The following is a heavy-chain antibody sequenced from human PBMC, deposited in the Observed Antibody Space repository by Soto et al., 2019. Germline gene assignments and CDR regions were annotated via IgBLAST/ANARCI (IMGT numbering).Heavy chain of an antibody. CDR2: INPNSGGT. V-gene: IGHV1-2*04. CDR3: ARGGYGDYDAFDI. J-gene: IGHJ3*02. Sequence: ASVKVSCKASGYTFTGYYMHWVRQAPGQGLEWMGWINPNSGGTNYAQRFQGWVTMTRDTSISTAYMELSRLRSDDTAVYYCARGGYGDYDAFDIWGQGTMVTVSS. CDR1: GYTFTGYY. D-gene: IGHD4-17*01.